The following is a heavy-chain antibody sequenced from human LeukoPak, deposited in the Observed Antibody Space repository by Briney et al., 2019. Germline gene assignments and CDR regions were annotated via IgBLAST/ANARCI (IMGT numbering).Heavy chain of an antibody. D-gene: IGHD4-17*01. J-gene: IGHJ4*02. V-gene: IGHV3-9*01. CDR3: AKAPYGDYFYYFDY. Sequence: GRSLRLSCAASGFTFDDYAMHWVRQAPGKGLEWVSGISWNSGSIGYADSVKGRFTISRGNAKNSLYLQMNSLRAEDTALYYCAKAPYGDYFYYFDYWGQGTLVTVSS. CDR2: ISWNSGSI. CDR1: GFTFDDYA.